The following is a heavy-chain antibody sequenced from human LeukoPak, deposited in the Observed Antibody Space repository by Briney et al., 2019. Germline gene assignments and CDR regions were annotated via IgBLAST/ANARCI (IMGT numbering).Heavy chain of an antibody. Sequence: GGSLRLSCTASGFSFSGHWMHWARQLPGKGLVWVSRISPTGSTTSYADSVRGRFTVSRDNAKNTLYLQVNNLRAKDTAVYYCARGPNSNWSGLDFWGQGTLLTVSS. V-gene: IGHV3-74*01. J-gene: IGHJ4*02. CDR1: GFSFSGHW. D-gene: IGHD6-6*01. CDR3: ARGPNSNWSGLDF. CDR2: ISPTGSTT.